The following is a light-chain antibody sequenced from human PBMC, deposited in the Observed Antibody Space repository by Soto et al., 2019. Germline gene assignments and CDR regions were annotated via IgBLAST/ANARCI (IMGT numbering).Light chain of an antibody. Sequence: DIVMTQSPDSLAVSLGERATINCKSSQSLFHSSNRRNCLAWYQQKPGQPPKQLIYWASSRESGVPDRFSGSGSGTDFTLTISGLQAEDVAVYYCQQYYSFPRTFGQGTKLEIK. CDR1: QSLFHSSNRRNC. J-gene: IGKJ2*01. CDR3: QQYYSFPRT. V-gene: IGKV4-1*01. CDR2: WAS.